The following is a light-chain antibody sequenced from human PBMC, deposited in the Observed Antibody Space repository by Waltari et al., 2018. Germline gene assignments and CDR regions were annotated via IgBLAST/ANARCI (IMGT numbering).Light chain of an antibody. Sequence: SSELTQDPDVSVALGKTVRITSQGESLRSYYATVYQQKAGQAPILVIYGQNNRPSGIPDRFSGSYSGRTASLTITGAQAEDEADYYCSSRDSGAHRHVFGTGTKVTVL. CDR1: SLRSYY. V-gene: IGLV3-19*01. CDR3: SSRDSGAHRHV. J-gene: IGLJ1*01. CDR2: GQN.